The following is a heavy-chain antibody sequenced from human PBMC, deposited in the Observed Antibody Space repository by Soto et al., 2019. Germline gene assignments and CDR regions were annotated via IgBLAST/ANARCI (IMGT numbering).Heavy chain of an antibody. CDR3: ATLPRAGYCSSTSCYTFDY. D-gene: IGHD2-2*02. V-gene: IGHV3-53*04. CDR1: GFTVSSNY. J-gene: IGHJ4*02. CDR2: IYSGGST. Sequence: EVQLVESGGGLVQPGGSLRLSCAASGFTVSSNYMSWVRQAPGKGLEWVSVIYSGGSTYYADSVKGRFTISRRNSKNTLYLQMNSLRAEDTAVYYCATLPRAGYCSSTSCYTFDYWGQGTLVTVSS.